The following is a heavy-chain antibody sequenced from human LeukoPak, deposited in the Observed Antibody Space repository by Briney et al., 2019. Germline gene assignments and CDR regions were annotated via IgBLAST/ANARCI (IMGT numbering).Heavy chain of an antibody. Sequence: VASVKVSCKASGYTFPNYHINWVRQASGQGLEWMTWINPDTGDKGYARKFQDRVTITTDTSISTAYMELSSLSSEDTAVYFCARTTSMTASGYDYWGQGTLVTVSS. CDR2: INPDTGDK. CDR1: GYTFPNYH. J-gene: IGHJ4*02. V-gene: IGHV1-8*03. CDR3: ARTTSMTASGYDY. D-gene: IGHD2-21*02.